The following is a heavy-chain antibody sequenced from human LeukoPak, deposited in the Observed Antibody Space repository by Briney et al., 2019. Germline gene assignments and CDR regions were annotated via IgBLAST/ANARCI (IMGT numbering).Heavy chain of an antibody. Sequence: SETLSLTCTVSGGSISSSSYYWGWIRQPPGKGLEWIGSIYYSGSTYYNPSLKSRVTISVDTSKNQFSLKLSSVTAADTAVYYCATQAVAAHYDIWGQGTMVTVSS. CDR2: IYYSGST. D-gene: IGHD6-19*01. J-gene: IGHJ3*02. CDR3: ATQAVAAHYDI. CDR1: GGSISSSSYY. V-gene: IGHV4-39*01.